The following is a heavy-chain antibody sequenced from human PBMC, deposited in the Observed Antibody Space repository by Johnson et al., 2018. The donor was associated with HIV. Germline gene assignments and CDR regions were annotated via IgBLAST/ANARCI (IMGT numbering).Heavy chain of an antibody. CDR1: RFTFSNAW. V-gene: IGHV3-15*01. D-gene: IGHD1-26*01. CDR2: IKSKPDGGTR. J-gene: IGHJ3*02. CDR3: TTEWDGLDAFDI. Sequence: VQLVESGGGLVKPGGSLRLSCAASRFTFSNAWMSWVRQAPGKGLEWVGRIKSKPDGGTRDSAAPVKGRFTISRDDSKKTLYLQMNSLKTEDTAVYYCTTEWDGLDAFDIWGQGTMVTVSS.